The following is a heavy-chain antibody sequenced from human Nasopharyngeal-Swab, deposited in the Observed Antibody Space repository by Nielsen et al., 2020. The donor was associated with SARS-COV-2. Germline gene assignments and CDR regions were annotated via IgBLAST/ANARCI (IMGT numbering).Heavy chain of an antibody. Sequence: WIRQPPGKGLEWIGYIYYSGSTYYNPSLKSRVTISVDTSKNQFSLKLSSVTAADTAAYYCARVLGEQWLVNYYYYMDVWGKGTTVTVSS. CDR3: ARVLGEQWLVNYYYYMDV. V-gene: IGHV4-30-4*01. CDR2: IYYSGST. D-gene: IGHD6-19*01. J-gene: IGHJ6*03.